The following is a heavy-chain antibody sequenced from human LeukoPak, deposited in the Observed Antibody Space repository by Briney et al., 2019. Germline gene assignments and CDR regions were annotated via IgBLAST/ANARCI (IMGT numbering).Heavy chain of an antibody. V-gene: IGHV3-11*01. CDR3: ARGGYSGGWYSSPDY. D-gene: IGHD6-19*01. Sequence: GGSLRLSCAASGFTLSDYYMSWIRQAPGKGLEWVSYISSSGTSIYYADSVKGRFTISRDNAKNSLFLQMNSLRAEDTALYYCARGGYSGGWYSSPDYWGQGTLVTVSS. CDR1: GFTLSDYY. CDR2: ISSSGTSI. J-gene: IGHJ4*02.